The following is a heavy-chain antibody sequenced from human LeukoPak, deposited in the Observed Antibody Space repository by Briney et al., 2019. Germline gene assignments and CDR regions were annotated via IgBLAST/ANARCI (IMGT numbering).Heavy chain of an antibody. CDR1: GGTFSSYA. V-gene: IGHV1-69*06. D-gene: IGHD3-22*01. Sequence: SVKVSCKASGGTFSSYAISWVRQTPGQGLEWMGGIIPIFGTANYAQKFQGRVTITADKSTSTAYMELSSLRSDDTAVYYCASYSYYYDRPGDYWGQGTLVTVSS. CDR3: ASYSYYYDRPGDY. J-gene: IGHJ4*02. CDR2: IIPIFGTA.